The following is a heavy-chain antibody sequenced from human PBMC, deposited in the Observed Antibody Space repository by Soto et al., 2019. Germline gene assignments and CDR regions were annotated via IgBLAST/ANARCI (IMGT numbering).Heavy chain of an antibody. J-gene: IGHJ6*02. CDR1: GYTFTSYY. Sequence: QVQLVQSGAEVKKPGASVKVSCKASGYTFTSYYMHWVRQAPGQGLEWMGIINPSGGSTSYAQKFQGRVTMTRDTSTSTVYMELSSLRAEDTAVYYCARDQGIDGMDVWGQGTTVTVSS. CDR3: ARDQGIDGMDV. V-gene: IGHV1-46*01. CDR2: INPSGGST.